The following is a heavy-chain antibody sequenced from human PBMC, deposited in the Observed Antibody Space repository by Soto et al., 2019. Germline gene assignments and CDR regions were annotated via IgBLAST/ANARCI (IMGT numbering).Heavy chain of an antibody. Sequence: GESLKISFKGSGYSFTSYWIGWVRQMPGKALEWMVIIYPGDSDTRYSPSFQGQVTISAEKSISTAYLQWSSLKASDTAMYYCARHLKVRGVILGGGIFYYGRDVWGQGTTVTVSS. CDR3: ARHLKVRGVILGGGIFYYGRDV. J-gene: IGHJ6*02. CDR1: GYSFTSYW. CDR2: IYPGDSDT. D-gene: IGHD3-10*01. V-gene: IGHV5-51*01.